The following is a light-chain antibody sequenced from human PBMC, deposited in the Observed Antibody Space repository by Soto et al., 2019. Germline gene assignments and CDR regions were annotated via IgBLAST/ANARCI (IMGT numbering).Light chain of an antibody. Sequence: QSALTQPASVSGSPGQSITISCTGTSSNVGNYNYVSWYQQHPGKAPKLLIYDVSNRPSGVSNRFPGSKSGNTASLTISGLQAEDEADYYCTSYTSSSTVFGGGTKLTVL. V-gene: IGLV2-14*01. CDR2: DVS. J-gene: IGLJ3*02. CDR1: SSNVGNYNY. CDR3: TSYTSSSTV.